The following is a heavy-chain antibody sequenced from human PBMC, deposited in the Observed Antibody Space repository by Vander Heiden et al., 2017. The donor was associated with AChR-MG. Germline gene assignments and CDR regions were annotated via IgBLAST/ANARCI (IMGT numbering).Heavy chain of an antibody. J-gene: IGHJ6*02. Sequence: EVQLVESGGGLVKPGGSLRTSCAASGFTFSSYSMNWVRQAPGKGLEWVSSISSSSSYIYYADSVKGRFTISRDNAKNSLYLQMNSLRAEDTAVYYCARLGATTSYYYYGMDVWGQGTTVTVSS. V-gene: IGHV3-21*01. CDR1: GFTFSSYS. CDR2: ISSSSSYI. CDR3: ARLGATTSYYYYGMDV. D-gene: IGHD1-26*01.